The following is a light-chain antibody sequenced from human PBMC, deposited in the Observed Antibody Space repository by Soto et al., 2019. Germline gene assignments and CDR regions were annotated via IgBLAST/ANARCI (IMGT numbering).Light chain of an antibody. J-gene: IGLJ1*01. Sequence: QSVLTQPPSVSEAPGQRVTISCTGSSSNIGAGYEAHWYQQVPGTAPKLLIYENNNRPSGVPDRFSGSKSGTSASLAITGHQAEDDCQSYDSSLSGYVFGTGTKLTVL. CDR3: QSYDSSLSGYV. CDR2: ENN. V-gene: IGLV1-40*01. CDR1: SSNIGAGYE.